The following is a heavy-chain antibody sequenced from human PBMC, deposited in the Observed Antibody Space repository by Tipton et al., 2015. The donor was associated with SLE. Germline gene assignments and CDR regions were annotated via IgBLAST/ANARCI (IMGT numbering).Heavy chain of an antibody. CDR2: IYTSGGT. D-gene: IGHD6-6*01. J-gene: IGHJ2*01. CDR1: GGSFSGYY. Sequence: TLSLTCAVYGGSFSGYYWNWIRQPAGKGLEWIGRIYTSGGTNYNPSLKSRVTISVDTSKNQFSLKLSSVTAADTAVYYCAREYSSFVWYFDLWGRGTLVTVSS. V-gene: IGHV4-4*07. CDR3: AREYSSFVWYFDL.